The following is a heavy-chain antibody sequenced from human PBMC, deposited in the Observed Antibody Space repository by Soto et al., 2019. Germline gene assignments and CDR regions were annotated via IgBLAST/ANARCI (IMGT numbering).Heavy chain of an antibody. CDR2: IYSTGTT. J-gene: IGHJ4*02. CDR3: AKDGRGSGSHYNSFGY. Sequence: EVQLVESGGGLIQPGGSLKLSCAASGFTVGNNYMSWVRQAPGKGLEWVSLIYSTGTTKYADSVKGRFTVSRDNAKNTLYLQMNSARAEDTAVYYCAKDGRGSGSHYNSFGYWGQGTLVTVSS. V-gene: IGHV3-53*01. CDR1: GFTVGNNY. D-gene: IGHD3-10*01.